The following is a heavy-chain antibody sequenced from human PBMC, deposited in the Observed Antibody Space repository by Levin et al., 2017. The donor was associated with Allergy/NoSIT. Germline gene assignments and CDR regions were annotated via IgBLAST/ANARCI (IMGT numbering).Heavy chain of an antibody. CDR2: IGGSGGRT. Sequence: GESLKISCAASGFTFSRYALSWVRQGSGKGLEWVSGIGGSGGRTNYADSVKGRFTVSRDNSKNTLYLQMNSLTADDTAVYYCAKDRELELPTSHYFDDWGQGTQVTVSS. CDR1: GFTFSRYA. D-gene: IGHD1-26*01. J-gene: IGHJ4*02. CDR3: AKDRELELPTSHYFDD. V-gene: IGHV3-23*01.